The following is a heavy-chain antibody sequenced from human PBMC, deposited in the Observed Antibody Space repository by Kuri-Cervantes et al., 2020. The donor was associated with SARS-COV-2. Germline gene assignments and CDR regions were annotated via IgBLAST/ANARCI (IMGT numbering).Heavy chain of an antibody. Sequence: GESLKISCAASGFTFSSYEMNWVRQAPGKGLEWVSYISSSGSTIYYADSVKGRFTISRDNAKNSLYLQMNSLRAEDTAVYYCARELATITMVQGTPAFDIWGQGTMVTVSS. J-gene: IGHJ3*02. D-gene: IGHD3-10*01. CDR2: ISSSGSTI. CDR1: GFTFSSYE. V-gene: IGHV3-48*03. CDR3: ARELATITMVQGTPAFDI.